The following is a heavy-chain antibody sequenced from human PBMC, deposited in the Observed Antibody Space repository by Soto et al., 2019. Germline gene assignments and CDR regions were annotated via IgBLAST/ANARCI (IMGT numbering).Heavy chain of an antibody. Sequence: PSETLSLTCTVSGGSISSYYWSWIRQPPGKGLEWIGYIYYSGSTNYNPSLKSRVTISVDTSKNQFSLKLSSVTAADTAVYHCAGYSSSWYDFDYWGQGTLVTVSS. CDR2: IYYSGST. D-gene: IGHD6-13*01. V-gene: IGHV4-59*01. CDR1: GGSISSYY. J-gene: IGHJ4*02. CDR3: AGYSSSWYDFDY.